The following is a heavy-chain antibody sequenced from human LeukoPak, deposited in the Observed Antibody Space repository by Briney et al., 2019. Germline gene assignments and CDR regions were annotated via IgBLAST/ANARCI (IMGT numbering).Heavy chain of an antibody. CDR3: AHKFAGSYAFDI. V-gene: IGHV4-34*01. Sequence: SETLSLTCAVYGGSFSGYYWNWIRQPPGKGLEWIGEINHSGSTNYNAPLKGRVTISVDTSKNQFSLKLGSVTAVDTAVYYCAHKFAGSYAFDIWGQGTMVTVSS. CDR1: GGSFSGYY. J-gene: IGHJ3*02. CDR2: INHSGST.